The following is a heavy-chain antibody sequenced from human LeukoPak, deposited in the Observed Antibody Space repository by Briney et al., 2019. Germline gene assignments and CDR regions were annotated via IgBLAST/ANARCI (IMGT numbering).Heavy chain of an antibody. CDR2: IYSGGST. CDR3: ARNTVDGSGTYYGMDV. D-gene: IGHD3-10*01. CDR1: GFSVSSNY. V-gene: IGHV3-66*01. J-gene: IGHJ6*02. Sequence: GGPLRLSCAASGFSVSSNYMSWVRQAPGKGLEWVSVIYSGGSTYYADSVKGRFTISRDNSKNTVYLQMNSLRAEDTAVYYCARNTVDGSGTYYGMDVWGQGTMVTVSS.